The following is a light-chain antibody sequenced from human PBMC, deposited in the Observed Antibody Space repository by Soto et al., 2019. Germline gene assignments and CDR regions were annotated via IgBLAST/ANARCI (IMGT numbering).Light chain of an antibody. CDR2: DPS. CDR3: QHRSNWPPIT. V-gene: IGKV3-11*01. J-gene: IGKJ5*01. Sequence: EIVLTQSPATLSLSPGERATLYCRASQSVSSYLAWYQQKPGQDPRLLIYDPSNRATGIPARFSGSGSGTDFTLHISSLGPQDFALYYWQHRSNWPPITFGQGTRLEI. CDR1: QSVSSY.